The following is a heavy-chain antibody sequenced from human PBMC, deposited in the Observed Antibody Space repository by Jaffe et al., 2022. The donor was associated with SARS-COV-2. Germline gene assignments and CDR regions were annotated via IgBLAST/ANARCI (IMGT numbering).Heavy chain of an antibody. CDR2: IWYDGSNK. CDR1: GFTFSSYG. J-gene: IGHJ6*02. V-gene: IGHV3-33*01. CDR3: ARDGDYYGSGSGEIYYYYYGMDV. Sequence: QVQLVESGGGVVQPGRSLRLSCAASGFTFSSYGMHWVRQAPGKGLEWVAVIWYDGSNKYYADSVKGRFTISRDNSKNTLYLQMNSLRAEDTAVYYCARDGDYYGSGSGEIYYYYYGMDVWGQGTTVTVSS. D-gene: IGHD3-10*01.